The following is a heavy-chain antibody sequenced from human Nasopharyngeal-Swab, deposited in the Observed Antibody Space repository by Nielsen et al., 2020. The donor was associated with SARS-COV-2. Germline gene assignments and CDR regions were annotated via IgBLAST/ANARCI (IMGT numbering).Heavy chain of an antibody. J-gene: IGHJ6*02. Sequence: GESLKISCAASGFTFTGYGMNWVRQAPGKGLEWVAVISYDGPNKYYADSVKGRFTVSRDNSKNTLYLQMNSLRAEDTAVYYCARPRRELRVYYGMDVWGQGTTVTVSS. D-gene: IGHD1-7*01. V-gene: IGHV3-30*19. CDR3: ARPRRELRVYYGMDV. CDR2: ISYDGPNK. CDR1: GFTFTGYG.